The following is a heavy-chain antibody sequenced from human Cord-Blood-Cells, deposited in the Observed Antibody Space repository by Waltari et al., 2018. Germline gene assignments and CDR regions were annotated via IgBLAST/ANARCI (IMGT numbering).Heavy chain of an antibody. CDR1: GARASSNSPP. D-gene: IGHD1-26*01. J-gene: IGHJ6*02. CDR2: TYYRSKWYN. V-gene: IGHV6-1*01. CDR3: AGSYYYYYGMDV. Sequence: QVQLQQSGPGLVKPSQTLSLTCAISGARASSNSPPWNWIRQSPSRGLEWLGRTYYRSKWYNDYAVSVKSRITINPDTSKNQFSLQLNSVTPEDTAVYYCAGSYYYYYGMDVWGQGTTVTVSS.